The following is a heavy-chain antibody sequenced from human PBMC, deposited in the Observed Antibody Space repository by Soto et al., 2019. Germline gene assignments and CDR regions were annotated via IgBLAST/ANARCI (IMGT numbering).Heavy chain of an antibody. D-gene: IGHD3-22*01. Sequence: QITLKESGPTLVKPTQTLTLTCTFSGFSLSTSGVGVGWIRQPPGKALEWLALIYWDDDKRYSPSLKSRLTIPKDTSKNQVVLTMTNMDPVDTATYYCAHRTYYYDSSGYREAWGQGTLVTVSS. CDR2: IYWDDDK. CDR1: GFSLSTSGVG. J-gene: IGHJ5*02. V-gene: IGHV2-5*02. CDR3: AHRTYYYDSSGYREA.